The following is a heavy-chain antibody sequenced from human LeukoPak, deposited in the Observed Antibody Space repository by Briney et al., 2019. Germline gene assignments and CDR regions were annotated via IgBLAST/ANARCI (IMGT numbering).Heavy chain of an antibody. CDR3: TTVTPY. CDR2: IRSKANSYAT. J-gene: IGHJ4*02. CDR1: GFTFSGSA. D-gene: IGHD4-17*01. V-gene: IGHV3-73*01. Sequence: GGSPRLSCVASGFTFSGSAMHWVRQASGKGLEWVGRIRSKANSYATAYAASVKGRYTISRDDSKNTAYLQMNSLKTEDTAVYYCTTVTPYWGQGTLVTVSS.